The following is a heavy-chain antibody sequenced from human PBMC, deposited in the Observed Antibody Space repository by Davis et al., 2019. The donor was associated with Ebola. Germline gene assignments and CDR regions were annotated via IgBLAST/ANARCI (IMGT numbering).Heavy chain of an antibody. CDR2: TYYNSKWYN. CDR3: VRGWYRSGLDV. J-gene: IGHJ6*02. D-gene: IGHD6-19*01. Sequence: HSQTLSLTCDISGDSVSRNSAWNWIRQSPSRGLEWLGRTYYNSKWYNDYAASVKSRITINPDTSKNQFSLHLNSVTPEDTAMYYCVRGWYRSGLDVWGQGTTVTVSS. V-gene: IGHV6-1*01. CDR1: GDSVSRNSA.